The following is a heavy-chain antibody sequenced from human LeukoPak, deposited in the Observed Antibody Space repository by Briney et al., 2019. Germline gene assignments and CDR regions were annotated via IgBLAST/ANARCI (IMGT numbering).Heavy chain of an antibody. J-gene: IGHJ5*02. Sequence: ASVKVSCKASGYTFTSYGISWVRQAPGQGLEWMGWISAYNGNTNYAQKLQGRVTITTDPSTSTAYMELRSLRSDDTAVYYCARYCGGGSCYGGRWFDPWGQGTLVTVSS. D-gene: IGHD2-15*01. V-gene: IGHV1-18*01. CDR2: ISAYNGNT. CDR1: GYTFTSYG. CDR3: ARYCGGGSCYGGRWFDP.